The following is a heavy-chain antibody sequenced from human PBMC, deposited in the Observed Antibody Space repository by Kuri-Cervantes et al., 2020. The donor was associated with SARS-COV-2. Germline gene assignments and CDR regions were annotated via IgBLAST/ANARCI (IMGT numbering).Heavy chain of an antibody. J-gene: IGHJ4*02. D-gene: IGHD3-16*02. V-gene: IGHV2-70*12. CDR2: IDWDDDK. CDR3: AHRQDVIWGPYFDY. Sequence: SWVRQAPGKALEWLARIDWDDDKYYNTSLKSRLTITKDTSKNQVVLTMTNMDPVDTATYFWAHRQDVIWGPYFDYWGQGTLVTVSS.